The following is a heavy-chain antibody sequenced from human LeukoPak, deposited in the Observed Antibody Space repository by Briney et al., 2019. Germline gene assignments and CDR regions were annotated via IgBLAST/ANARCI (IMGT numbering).Heavy chain of an antibody. D-gene: IGHD5-18*01. J-gene: IGHJ4*02. CDR3: ARDVERYSYGFMVY. Sequence: GGSLRLSCAASGFTFSSYAMHWVRQAPGKGLGWVAAISYDGSNKYYADSVKGRFTISRDNSKNTLYLQMNSLRAEDTAVYYCARDVERYSYGFMVYWGQGTLVTVSS. CDR2: ISYDGSNK. V-gene: IGHV3-30-3*01. CDR1: GFTFSSYA.